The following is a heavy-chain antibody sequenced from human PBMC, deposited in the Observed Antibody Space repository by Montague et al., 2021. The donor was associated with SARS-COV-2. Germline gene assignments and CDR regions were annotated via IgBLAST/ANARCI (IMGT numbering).Heavy chain of an antibody. J-gene: IGHJ6*02. D-gene: IGHD3-22*01. CDR3: AREAYYYVSSGYYGGGYYYYYGMDV. Sequence: SETLSLTCTVSGGSISSSSYYWGWIRQPPGKGLEWIGSIYYSGSTYYNPSLKSRVTISVDTSKNQFSLKLSSVTAADTAVYYCAREAYYYVSSGYYGGGYYYYYGMDVWGQGTTVTVSS. CDR2: IYYSGST. V-gene: IGHV4-39*02. CDR1: GGSISSSSYY.